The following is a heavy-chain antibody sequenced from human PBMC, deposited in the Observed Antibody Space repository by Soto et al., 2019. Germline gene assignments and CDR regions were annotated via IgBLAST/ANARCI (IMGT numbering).Heavy chain of an antibody. CDR3: ARDPGGWYFDY. CDR2: ISYDGSNK. Sequence: QVQLVESGGGVVQPGRSLRLSCAASGFTFRSYAMHWGRQAPGKGLEWVAVISYDGSNKYYADSVKGRFTISRDNSKNTLYLQMNSLRAEDTAVYYCARDPGGWYFDYWGQGTLVTVSS. D-gene: IGHD6-19*01. V-gene: IGHV3-30-3*01. CDR1: GFTFRSYA. J-gene: IGHJ4*02.